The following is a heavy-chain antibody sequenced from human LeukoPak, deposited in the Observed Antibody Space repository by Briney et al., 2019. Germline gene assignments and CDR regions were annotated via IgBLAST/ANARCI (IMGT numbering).Heavy chain of an antibody. D-gene: IGHD6-6*01. CDR1: GYTFTSYY. Sequence: ASVKVSCKASGYTFTSYYMHWVRQAPGQGLEWMGIINPSGDSTSFAQKFQGRVTMTRDMSTSTVYMELSSLRSEDTAEYYCARARYSSSSPYYYYYMDVWGKGTTVTVSS. J-gene: IGHJ6*03. CDR2: INPSGDST. V-gene: IGHV1-46*01. CDR3: ARARYSSSSPYYYYYMDV.